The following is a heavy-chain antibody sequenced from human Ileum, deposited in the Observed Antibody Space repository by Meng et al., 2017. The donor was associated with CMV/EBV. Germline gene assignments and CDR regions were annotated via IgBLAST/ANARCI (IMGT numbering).Heavy chain of an antibody. J-gene: IGHJ4*02. Sequence: LSCGTSGFTFSNYRMNWVRQAPGKGLEWVSSISTSSSYIFYADSVKGRFTISRDNAKNSLYLQMNSLRAEDTAVYYCARDSGSYYVYWGQGTLVTVSS. CDR2: ISTSSSYI. CDR3: ARDSGSYYVY. CDR1: GFTFSNYR. V-gene: IGHV3-21*01. D-gene: IGHD1-26*01.